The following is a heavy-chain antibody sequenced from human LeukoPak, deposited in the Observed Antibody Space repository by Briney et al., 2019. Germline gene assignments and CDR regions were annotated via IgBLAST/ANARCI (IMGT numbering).Heavy chain of an antibody. V-gene: IGHV1-2*02. CDR3: ARVITMVRGVEDQDLDY. Sequence: ASVKVSCKASGHTFTGYYMHWVRQAPGQGLEWMGWINANSGDTNYAQKFQGRVTMTRDTSISTAYMELSSLRSEDTAVYYCARVITMVRGVEDQDLDYWGQGTLVTVSS. J-gene: IGHJ4*02. CDR2: INANSGDT. CDR1: GHTFTGYY. D-gene: IGHD3-10*01.